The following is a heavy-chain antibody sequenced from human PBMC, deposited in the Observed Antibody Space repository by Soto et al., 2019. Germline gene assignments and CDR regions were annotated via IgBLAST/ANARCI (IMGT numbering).Heavy chain of an antibody. CDR2: INPSCGST. V-gene: IGHV1-46*01. J-gene: IGHJ4*02. CDR3: ARALTEFDY. D-gene: IGHD7-27*01. Sequence: QVHLVQSGAQVEKPGASVTVSCTASGYTFTNYYIHWVRHAPGQGLEWMAIINPSCGSTSYAQKFQGRVTMIRDTSTSTVYMQLSGLTYDDTAVYFCARALTEFDYWGPGTRVTVSS. CDR1: GYTFTNYY.